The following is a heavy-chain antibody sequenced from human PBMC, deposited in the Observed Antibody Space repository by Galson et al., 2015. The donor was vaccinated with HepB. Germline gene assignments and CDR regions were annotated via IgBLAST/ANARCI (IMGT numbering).Heavy chain of an antibody. CDR1: GSTFSNYA. D-gene: IGHD6-6*01. V-gene: IGHV1-69*06. CDR2: ITPIFGTA. J-gene: IGHJ4*02. Sequence: SAKVSCKASGSTFSNYAISWVRQAPGQGLEWMGGITPIFGTANYAQKFQGRVTITADKSTSTAYMELSSLRSEDTAVYYCARGPYSSSSLVFDYWGQGTLVTVSS. CDR3: ARGPYSSSSLVFDY.